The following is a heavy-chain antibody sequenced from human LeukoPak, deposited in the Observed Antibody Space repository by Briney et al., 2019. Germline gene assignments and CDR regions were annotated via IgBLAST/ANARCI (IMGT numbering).Heavy chain of an antibody. J-gene: IGHJ6*04. CDR1: GFTFSSYA. V-gene: IGHV3-30*04. CDR3: ARAFGGVLYYYGMDV. CDR2: ISYDGSNK. Sequence: RGSLRLSCAASGFTFSSYAMHWVRQAPGKGLEWVAVISYDGSNKYYADSVKGRFTISRDNSKNTLYLQMNSLRAEDTAVYYCARAFGGVLYYYGMDVWGKGTTVTVSS. D-gene: IGHD3-16*01.